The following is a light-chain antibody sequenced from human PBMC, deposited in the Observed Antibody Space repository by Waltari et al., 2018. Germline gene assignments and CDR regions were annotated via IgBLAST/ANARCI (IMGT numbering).Light chain of an antibody. CDR1: QNIMYSSNNQNF. CDR3: QQYFVTPFT. V-gene: IGKV4-1*01. CDR2: WAF. J-gene: IGKJ3*01. Sequence: DIVMTQSPDSLAVSLGERATINCRSSQNIMYSSNNQNFLAWYQQKPGYPPKILIYWAFSRRSGVPDRFTGSWSGTDFTLTISSLQPEDVATYYCQQYFVTPFTFGPGTKVEVK.